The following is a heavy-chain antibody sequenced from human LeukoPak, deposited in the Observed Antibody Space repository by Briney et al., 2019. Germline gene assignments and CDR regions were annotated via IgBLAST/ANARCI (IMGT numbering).Heavy chain of an antibody. J-gene: IGHJ6*02. D-gene: IGHD2-15*01. CDR1: GGSFSGYY. CDR3: ARLVVVVAAKNYYYGMDV. V-gene: IGHV4-34*01. Sequence: PSETLSLTCAVYGGSFSGYYWSWIRQPPGKGLEWIGEINHSGSTNYNPSLKSRVTISVDTSKNQFSLKLSSVTAADTAVYYCARLVVVVAAKNYYYGMDVWGQGTLVTVSS. CDR2: INHSGST.